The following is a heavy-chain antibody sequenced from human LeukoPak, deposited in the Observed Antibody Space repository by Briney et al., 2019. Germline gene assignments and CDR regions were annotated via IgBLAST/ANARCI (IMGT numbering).Heavy chain of an antibody. Sequence: GGSLRLSCAASGFTFSDYYMSWIRQAPGKRLEWVSYISSSSSYTNYADSVKGRFTISRDNAKNSLYLQMNSLRAEDTAVYYCARFYYDYVWGSYRYTQFDYWGQGTLVTVSS. J-gene: IGHJ4*02. CDR3: ARFYYDYVWGSYRYTQFDY. CDR2: ISSSSSYT. D-gene: IGHD3-16*02. V-gene: IGHV3-11*06. CDR1: GFTFSDYY.